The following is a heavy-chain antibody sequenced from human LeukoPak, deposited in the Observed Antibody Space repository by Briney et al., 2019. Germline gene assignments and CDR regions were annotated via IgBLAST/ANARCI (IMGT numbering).Heavy chain of an antibody. V-gene: IGHV1-46*01. J-gene: IGHJ4*02. CDR2: INPSGGTT. D-gene: IGHD5-18*01. CDR1: GYTFINYY. Sequence: GASVKVSCKASGYTFINYYMHWVRQAPGQGREWMGIINPSGGTTSYAQNFQGRVTMTRDTSTSTVYMELSSLRSEDTAVYYCAREIGPRQLHLWGSAFDYWGQGTLVTVSS. CDR3: AREIGPRQLHLWGSAFDY.